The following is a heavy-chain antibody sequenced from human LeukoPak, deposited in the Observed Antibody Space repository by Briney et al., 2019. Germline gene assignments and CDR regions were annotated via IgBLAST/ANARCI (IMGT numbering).Heavy chain of an antibody. J-gene: IGHJ4*02. V-gene: IGHV3-23*01. CDR3: VKDLTGTWSFDY. CDR2: ISGSGGST. Sequence: GGSLRLSCAASGFTFSSYAMSWVRQAPGKGLERVSAISGSGGSTYYADSVKGRFTISRDNSKNALYLQLTSLRLEDTALYYCVKDLTGTWSFDYWGQGTLVTVSS. D-gene: IGHD3-9*01. CDR1: GFTFSSYA.